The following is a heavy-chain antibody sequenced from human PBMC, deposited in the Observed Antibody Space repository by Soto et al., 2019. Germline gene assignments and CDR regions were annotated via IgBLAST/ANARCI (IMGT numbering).Heavy chain of an antibody. J-gene: IGHJ4*02. D-gene: IGHD3-16*01. CDR1: GFTVSSNY. CDR3: ARDFGGRHPSDY. Sequence: EVQLVESGGGLVQPGGSLRLSCAASGFTVSSNYMSRVRQAPGKGLEWVSVIYSGGSTYYADSVKGRFTISRDNSKNTLYLQMNSLRAEDTAVYYCARDFGGRHPSDYWGQGTLVTVSS. CDR2: IYSGGST. V-gene: IGHV3-66*01.